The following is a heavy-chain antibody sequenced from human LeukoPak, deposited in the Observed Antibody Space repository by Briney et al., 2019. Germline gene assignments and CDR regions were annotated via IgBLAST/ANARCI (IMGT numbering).Heavy chain of an antibody. CDR1: GYTFTSYG. J-gene: IGHJ4*02. CDR2: ISAYNGNT. Sequence: GVSVKVSCKASGYTFTSYGISWVRQAPGQGLEWMGWISAYNGNTNYAQKLQGRVTMTTDTSTSTAYMELRSLRSDDTAVYYCARDLLLWFGEFPSFYFDYWGQGTLVTVSS. CDR3: ARDLLLWFGEFPSFYFDY. V-gene: IGHV1-18*01. D-gene: IGHD3-10*01.